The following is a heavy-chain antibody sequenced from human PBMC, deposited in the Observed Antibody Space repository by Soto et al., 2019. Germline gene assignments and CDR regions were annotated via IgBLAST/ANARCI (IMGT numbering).Heavy chain of an antibody. CDR2: IYTSGST. CDR1: GGSISSYY. D-gene: IGHD3-22*01. CDR3: ARESLKESITMTVVVDY. V-gene: IGHV4-4*07. J-gene: IGHJ4*02. Sequence: SETLSLTCTVSGGSISSYYWSWIRQPAGKGLEWIGRIYTSGSTNYNPSLKSRVTMSVDTSKNQFSLKLSSVTASDTAVYYCARESLKESITMTVVVDYWGQGTLVTVSS.